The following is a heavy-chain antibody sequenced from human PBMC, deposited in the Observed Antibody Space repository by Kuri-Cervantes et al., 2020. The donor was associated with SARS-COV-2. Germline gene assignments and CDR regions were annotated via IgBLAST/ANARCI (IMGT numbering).Heavy chain of an antibody. CDR2: IFHSGTT. V-gene: IGHV4-38-2*01. Sequence: ESRIPSCAVSLYSISSGYYWDWIRQSPGKGPEWIGSIFHSGTTYYNPSLRSRVHISLDTSTNQFFLNVTSVTAADTAVYYCARSRVPASAALWGQGTMVTVSS. CDR3: ARSRVPASAAL. D-gene: IGHD2-2*01. J-gene: IGHJ3*01. CDR1: LYSISSGYY.